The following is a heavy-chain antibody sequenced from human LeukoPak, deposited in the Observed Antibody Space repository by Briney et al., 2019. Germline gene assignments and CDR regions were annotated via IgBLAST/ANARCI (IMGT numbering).Heavy chain of an antibody. CDR3: ARGPYYDSSGYTYYYYYYMDV. CDR1: GGSFSGYY. D-gene: IGHD3-22*01. V-gene: IGHV4-34*01. Sequence: SETLSLTCAVYGGSFSGYYWSWIRQPPGKGLEWIGEINHSGSTNYNPSLKSRVTISVDTSKNQFSLKLSSVTAADTAVYYCARGPYYDSSGYTYYYYYYMDVWGKGTTVTVPS. J-gene: IGHJ6*03. CDR2: INHSGST.